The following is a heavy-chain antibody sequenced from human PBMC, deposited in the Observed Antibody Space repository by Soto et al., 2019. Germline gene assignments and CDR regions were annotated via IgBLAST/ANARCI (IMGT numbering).Heavy chain of an antibody. CDR1: GFTFSSYG. D-gene: IGHD5-12*01. CDR3: AKDHLLASGDGYNYYFDY. Sequence: GGSLRLSCAASGFTFSSYGMHWVRQAPGKGLEWVAVISYDGSNKYYADSVKGRFTISRDNSKNTLYLQMNSLRAEDTAVYYCAKDHLLASGDGYNYYFDYWGQGTLVTVSS. V-gene: IGHV3-30*18. J-gene: IGHJ4*02. CDR2: ISYDGSNK.